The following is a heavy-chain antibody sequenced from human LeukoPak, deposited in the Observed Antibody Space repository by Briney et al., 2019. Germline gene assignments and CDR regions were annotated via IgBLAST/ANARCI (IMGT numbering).Heavy chain of an antibody. CDR2: FDPDDGET. CDR3: ATIYGGPFDY. D-gene: IGHD4-23*01. V-gene: IGHV1-24*01. CDR1: GYSVSELS. J-gene: IGHJ4*02. Sequence: ASVKVSCKVSGYSVSELSMHWVRQAPGKGLEWMGSFDPDDGETIYAQKFQGRVTMTEDTSTDTAYMELSSLRSEDTAVYYCATIYGGPFDYWGQGTLVTVSP.